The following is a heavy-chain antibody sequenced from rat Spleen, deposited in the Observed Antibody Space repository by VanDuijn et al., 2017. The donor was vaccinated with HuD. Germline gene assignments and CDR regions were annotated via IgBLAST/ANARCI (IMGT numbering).Heavy chain of an antibody. CDR3: ARYASITRAPSY. D-gene: IGHD1-1*01. J-gene: IGHJ2*01. CDR2: ISYSGST. Sequence: EVQLQESGPGLVKPSQSPSLTCSVTRYSITSNYWGWSRKFPGNKMEWIGHISYSGSTSYNPSLKSRISITRDTSKNQFFLQLNSVTTENTATYYCARYASITRAPSYWGQGVMVTVSS. CDR1: RYSITSNY. V-gene: IGHV3-1*01.